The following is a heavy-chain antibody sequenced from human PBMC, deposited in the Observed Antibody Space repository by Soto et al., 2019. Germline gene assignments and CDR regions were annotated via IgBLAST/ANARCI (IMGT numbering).Heavy chain of an antibody. D-gene: IGHD2-15*01. CDR2: IYYSGST. CDR3: ARARGARYFDD. CDR1: GGSISSYY. Sequence: SETLSLTCTVSGGSISSYYWSWIRQPPGKGLEWIGYIYYSGSTYYNPSLKSRVTISVDTSKNQFSLKLSSVTAADTAVYYCARARGARYFDDWGQGTLVTVSS. V-gene: IGHV4-59*08. J-gene: IGHJ4*02.